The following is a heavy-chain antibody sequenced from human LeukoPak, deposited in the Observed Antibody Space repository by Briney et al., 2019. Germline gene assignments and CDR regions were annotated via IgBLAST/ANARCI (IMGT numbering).Heavy chain of an antibody. V-gene: IGHV3-73*01. CDR3: TRHTVEMATIADY. CDR2: IRSKANSYAT. D-gene: IGHD5-24*01. J-gene: IGHJ4*02. Sequence: GGSLRLSCAASGFTFSGSAMHWVRQASGKGLEWVGRIRSKANSYATAYAASVKGRFTISRDDSKNTAYLQMNSPKTEDTAVYYCTRHTVEMATIADYWGQGTLVTVSS. CDR1: GFTFSGSA.